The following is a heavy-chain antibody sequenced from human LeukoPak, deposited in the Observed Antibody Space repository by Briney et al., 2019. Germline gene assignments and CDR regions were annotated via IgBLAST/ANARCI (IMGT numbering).Heavy chain of an antibody. D-gene: IGHD3-3*01. J-gene: IGHJ4*02. CDR1: GFTFSTYA. CDR3: ARAAHYDFWSGYPYYFDY. CDR2: VSGGGDRT. Sequence: PGGSLRLSCAASGFTFSTYAMSWVRQAPGKGLEWVSAVSGGGDRTYYTDSVKGRFTISRDNSKNTLYLQMNSLRAEDTAVYYCARAAHYDFWSGYPYYFDYWGQGTLVTVSS. V-gene: IGHV3-23*01.